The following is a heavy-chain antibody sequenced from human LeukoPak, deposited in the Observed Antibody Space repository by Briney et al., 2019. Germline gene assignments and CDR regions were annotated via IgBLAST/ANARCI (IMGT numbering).Heavy chain of an antibody. Sequence: SETLSLXCSVSGDSISRSDSYWDWIRQPPGKGLEWIGTIYYSGRTYYSPSLKSRVTMSVDTPNNQFSLNLRSVTAADTAVYYCARRRYYDGSGYLEWGQGTLLSVSS. CDR2: IYYSGRT. J-gene: IGHJ1*01. CDR3: ARRRYYDGSGYLE. V-gene: IGHV4-39*01. CDR1: GDSISRSDSY. D-gene: IGHD3-22*01.